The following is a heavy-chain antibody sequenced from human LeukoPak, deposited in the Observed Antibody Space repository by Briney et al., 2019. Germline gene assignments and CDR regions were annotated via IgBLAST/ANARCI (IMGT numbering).Heavy chain of an antibody. D-gene: IGHD2-2*01. CDR3: ARYAGNCSSTSCYHNWFDP. V-gene: IGHV1-69*05. CDR2: IIPIFGTA. J-gene: IGHJ5*02. Sequence: GASVKVSCKASGGTFSSYAISWVRQAPGQGLEWMGGIIPIFGTANYAQKFQGRVTITTDESTSTAYMELSSLRSEDTAVYYCARYAGNCSSTSCYHNWFDPWGQGTLVTVSP. CDR1: GGTFSSYA.